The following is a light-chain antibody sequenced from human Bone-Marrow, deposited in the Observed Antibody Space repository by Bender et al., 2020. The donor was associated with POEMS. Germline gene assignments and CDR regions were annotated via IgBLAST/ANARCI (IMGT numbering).Light chain of an antibody. V-gene: IGLV2-8*01. CDR2: EVT. Sequence: QSALTQPASVSGSPGQSITISCSGTKSDVGGYTYVSWYQQRPGTAPKLMIYEVTKRPSGVPDRFSASKSGNTASLTVSGLQAEDEADYYCCSYAGSDTLVVFGGGTKLTVL. CDR1: KSDVGGYTY. J-gene: IGLJ2*01. CDR3: CSYAGSDTLVV.